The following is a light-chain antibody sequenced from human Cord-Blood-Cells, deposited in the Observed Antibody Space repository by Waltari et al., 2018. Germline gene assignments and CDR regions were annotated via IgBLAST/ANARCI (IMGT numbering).Light chain of an antibody. CDR1: SRDVGSYKL. CDR3: CSYARSSTWV. V-gene: IGLV2-23*01. Sequence: QYALTQPASVSGSPEQSITISCTGTSRDVGSYKLVSWYQQHPGKAPKLMLYVGSKRPSGVCNLFSGSKSHNTVSLTISGLQAEDEADYYCCSYARSSTWVFCGGTKLTVL. J-gene: IGLJ3*02. CDR2: VGS.